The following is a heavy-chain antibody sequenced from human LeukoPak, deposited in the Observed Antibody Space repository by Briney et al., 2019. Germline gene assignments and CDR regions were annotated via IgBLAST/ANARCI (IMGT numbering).Heavy chain of an antibody. CDR1: GFTFRNHA. V-gene: IGHV3-30*04. Sequence: GRSLRLSCAASGFTFRNHAMHWVRQAPGKGLEWVAVISYDGSNKYYADSVKGRFTISRDNSKNTLYLEMDSLRAEDTAVYYCARHGDGLDYWGQGTLVTVSS. D-gene: IGHD4-17*01. CDR2: ISYDGSNK. CDR3: ARHGDGLDY. J-gene: IGHJ4*02.